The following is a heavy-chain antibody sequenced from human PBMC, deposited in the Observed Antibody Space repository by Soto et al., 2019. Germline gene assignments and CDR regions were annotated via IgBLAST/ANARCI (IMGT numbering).Heavy chain of an antibody. V-gene: IGHV3-7*05. CDR1: GFTVSSDW. CDR3: ARDTLTYYYDSSGYGGFDY. Sequence: GGSLTPSCAPSGFTVSSDWTSCVRRAPRKGLDWVANIKQDGSEKYYVDSVKGRFTISRDNAKNSLYLQMNSLRAEDTAVYYCARDTLTYYYDSSGYGGFDYWGQGTLVTVSS. CDR2: IKQDGSEK. J-gene: IGHJ4*02. D-gene: IGHD3-22*01.